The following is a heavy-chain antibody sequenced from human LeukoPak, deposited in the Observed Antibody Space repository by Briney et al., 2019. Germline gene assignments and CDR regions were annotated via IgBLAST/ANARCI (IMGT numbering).Heavy chain of an antibody. Sequence: GASAKVSCKASGYTFTSYYLHWVRQAPGQGLEWMGWINPNSGGTNYAQKFQGRVTMTRDTSIGTAYMELSRLRSDDTAVYYCARAPYDILPNWFDPWAREPWSPSPQ. J-gene: IGHJ5*02. CDR3: ARAPYDILPNWFDP. V-gene: IGHV1-2*02. CDR1: GYTFTSYY. D-gene: IGHD3-9*01. CDR2: INPNSGGT.